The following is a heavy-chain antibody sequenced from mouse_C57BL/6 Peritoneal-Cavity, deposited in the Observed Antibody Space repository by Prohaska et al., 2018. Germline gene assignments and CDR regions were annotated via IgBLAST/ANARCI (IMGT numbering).Heavy chain of an antibody. J-gene: IGHJ3*01. CDR3: ATLVFAY. V-gene: IGHV1-50*01. CDR2: IDPSYSYT. Sequence: QVQLQQPGAELVKPGASVKLSCKASGYTFTSYWMQWVKQRPGQGLEWIGEIDPSYSYTNYNKKFKGKATLTVDTSSSTAYMQLSSLASEDSSVYYCATLVFAYWGQGTLVTVSA. D-gene: IGHD2-10*02. CDR1: GYTFTSYW.